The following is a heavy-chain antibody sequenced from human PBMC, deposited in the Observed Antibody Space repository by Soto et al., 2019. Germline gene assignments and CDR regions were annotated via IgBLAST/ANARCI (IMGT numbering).Heavy chain of an antibody. Sequence: SVKVSCKASGGTFSSYAISWVRQAPGQGLEWMGGIIPIFGTANYAQKFQGRVTITADESTSTAYMELSSLRSEDTAVHYCARAYVRGYSHGLFDYWGQGSLVTVSS. CDR2: IIPIFGTA. J-gene: IGHJ4*02. V-gene: IGHV1-69*13. CDR1: GGTFSSYA. CDR3: ARAYVRGYSHGLFDY. D-gene: IGHD5-18*01.